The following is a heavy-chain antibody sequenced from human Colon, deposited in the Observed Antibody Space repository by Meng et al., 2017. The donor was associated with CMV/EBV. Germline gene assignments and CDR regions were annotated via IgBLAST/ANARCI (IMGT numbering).Heavy chain of an antibody. CDR1: GYTFTSYD. D-gene: IGHD3-10*01. CDR3: ARGRSSARGNWFDA. J-gene: IGHJ5*02. V-gene: IGHV1-8*01. CDR2: MNPNSGNT. Sequence: ASVKVSCKASGYTFTSYDINWVRQATGQGLEWMGWMNPNSGNTGYAQKFQGRVTMTRNTSISTAYMELSSLRSEDTAVYYCARGRSSARGNWFDAWGQGTLVTVSS.